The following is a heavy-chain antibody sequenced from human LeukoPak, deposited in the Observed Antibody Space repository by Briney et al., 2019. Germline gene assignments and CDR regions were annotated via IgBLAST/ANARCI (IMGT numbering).Heavy chain of an antibody. CDR1: GFTFSTYW. J-gene: IGHJ1*01. V-gene: IGHV3-7*01. CDR3: ARDSPGYGAYVS. CDR2: IKEDGSRE. Sequence: PGGSLRLSCAASGFTFSTYWMTWVRQAPGKGLEWVANIKEDGSREYCVDSVKGRFTISRDSAKNSLYLQMDSLTAEGTAVYYCARDSPGYGAYVSWGQGTLVSVSS. D-gene: IGHD5-12*01.